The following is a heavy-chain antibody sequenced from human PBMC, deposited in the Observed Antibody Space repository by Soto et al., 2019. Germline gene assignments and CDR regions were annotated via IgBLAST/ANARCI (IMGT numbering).Heavy chain of an antibody. CDR1: AYTCTSYY. CDR2: INPSGGST. J-gene: IGHJ3*02. D-gene: IGHD3-22*01. CDR3: ARESMIVDPNAFDI. Sequence: QVQLVQSGAEVKKPGASVKVSCKASAYTCTSYYMHWVRQAPGQGLEGMGIINPSGGSTCYAQKYRGRVTMTRDTSTSTDYMELSSLRSEDTAVYYCARESMIVDPNAFDIWGQGTMVSVSS. V-gene: IGHV1-46*03.